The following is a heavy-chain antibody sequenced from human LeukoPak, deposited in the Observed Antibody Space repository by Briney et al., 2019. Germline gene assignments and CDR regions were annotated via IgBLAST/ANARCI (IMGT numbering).Heavy chain of an antibody. CDR2: INPNSGGT. D-gene: IGHD2-21*02. CDR3: ARAVVVTHHYYYYYMDV. V-gene: IGHV1-2*02. Sequence: ASVKVSCKASGYTFTGYYMHWVRQAPGQGLEWMGWINPNSGGTNYAQKFQGRVTMTRDTSISTAYMELSRLRSDDTAVYYCARAVVVTHHYYYYYMDVWGKGTTVTVSS. J-gene: IGHJ6*03. CDR1: GYTFTGYY.